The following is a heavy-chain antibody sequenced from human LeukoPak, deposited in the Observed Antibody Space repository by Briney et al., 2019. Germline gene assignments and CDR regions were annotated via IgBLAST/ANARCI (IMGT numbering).Heavy chain of an antibody. CDR1: GGSVSSGSYY. V-gene: IGHV4-61*01. D-gene: IGHD6-13*01. Sequence: SETLSLTCTVSGGSVSSGSYYWSWIRQPPGKGLEWIGYIYYSGSTNHNPSLKSRVTISVDTSKNQFSLKLSSVTAADTAVYYCARPKGYSSSWYYENWFDPWGQGTLVIVSS. CDR2: IYYSGST. J-gene: IGHJ5*02. CDR3: ARPKGYSSSWYYENWFDP.